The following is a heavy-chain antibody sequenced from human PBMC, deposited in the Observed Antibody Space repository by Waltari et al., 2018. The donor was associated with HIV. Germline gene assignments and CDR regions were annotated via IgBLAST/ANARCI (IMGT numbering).Heavy chain of an antibody. CDR2: IYYSGST. CDR3: ARERRPDAFDI. V-gene: IGHV4-39*02. Sequence: QLQLQESGPGLVKPSETLSLTCTVSGGSISSSSYYWGWIRQPPGKGLEWSGSIYYSGSTYYNPSLKSLVTISVDTSKNQFSLKLSSVTAADTAVYYCARERRPDAFDIWGQGTMVTVSS. CDR1: GGSISSSSYY. J-gene: IGHJ3*02.